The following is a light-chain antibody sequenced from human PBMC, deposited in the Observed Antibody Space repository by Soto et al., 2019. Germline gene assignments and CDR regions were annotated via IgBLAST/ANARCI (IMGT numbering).Light chain of an antibody. Sequence: QSVLTQPRSVSGSPGQSVTISCTGTSSDVGGSNHVSWYQQYPGKAPKLIIYDVTQRPSGVPDRFSGSKSGNTASLTISGLQTDDEADYCCCSHADTYTGVFGTGTKVTVL. J-gene: IGLJ1*01. CDR3: CSHADTYTGV. V-gene: IGLV2-11*01. CDR1: SSDVGGSNH. CDR2: DVT.